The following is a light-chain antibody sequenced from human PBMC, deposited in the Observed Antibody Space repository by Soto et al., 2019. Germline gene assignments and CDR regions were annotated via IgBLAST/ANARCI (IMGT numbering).Light chain of an antibody. CDR1: QSVSSY. V-gene: IGKV3-11*01. J-gene: IGKJ3*01. CDR3: QQRSDWPT. CDR2: DAS. Sequence: EIVLTQSPATLSLSPGERATLSCRASQSVSSYVAWYQQKPGQAPRLLIYDASNRAAGTPARFSGSGSGTAFTLTSSSLEPEDVAVYCCQQRSDWPTFGTGTKVDIK.